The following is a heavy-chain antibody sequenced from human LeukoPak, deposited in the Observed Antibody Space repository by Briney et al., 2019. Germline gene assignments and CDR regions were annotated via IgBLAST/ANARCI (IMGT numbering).Heavy chain of an antibody. J-gene: IGHJ5*01. CDR2: INPNIGDA. D-gene: IGHD2-21*02. V-gene: IGHV1-2*02. CDR3: ARMDLDGGDSIGFDS. Sequence: ASVKVSCKASGYTFTGYFMHWVRQAPGQGLEWMGWINPNIGDASYAQKFQGRVTTTRDRSINTAYMELSRLTSDDTAVHYCARMDLDGGDSIGFDSWGQGTLVTVSS. CDR1: GYTFTGYF.